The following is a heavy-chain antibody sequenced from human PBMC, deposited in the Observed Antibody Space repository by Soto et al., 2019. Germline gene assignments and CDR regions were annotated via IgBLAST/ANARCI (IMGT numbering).Heavy chain of an antibody. V-gene: IGHV3-30*18. J-gene: IGHJ6*02. D-gene: IGHD4-4*01. CDR1: GFTFSSYG. CDR2: ISYDGSNK. Sequence: GSLRLSCAASGFTFSSYGMHWVRQAPGKGLEWVAVISYDGSNKYYADSVKGRFTISRDNSKNTLYLQMNSLRAEDTAVYYCAKDLLYSNYYYYYYGMDVWGQGTTVTVSS. CDR3: AKDLLYSNYYYYYYGMDV.